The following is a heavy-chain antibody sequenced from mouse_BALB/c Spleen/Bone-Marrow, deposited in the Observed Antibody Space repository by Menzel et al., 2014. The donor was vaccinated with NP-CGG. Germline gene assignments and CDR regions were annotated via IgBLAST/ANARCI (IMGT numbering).Heavy chain of an antibody. CDR3: VRHGYFGNYYYALDY. Sequence: DVHLVESGGGLAQPKGSLKLSCAASGFTFNTYAMNWVRQAPGKGLEWVARIRSKSNNYATYYADSVKDRFTISRDDSQNMLYLQMNNLKTEDTAMYYCVRHGYFGNYYYALDYWGQGTSVTVSS. J-gene: IGHJ4*01. V-gene: IGHV10-1*02. CDR1: GFTFNTYA. CDR2: IRSKSNNYAT. D-gene: IGHD2-1*01.